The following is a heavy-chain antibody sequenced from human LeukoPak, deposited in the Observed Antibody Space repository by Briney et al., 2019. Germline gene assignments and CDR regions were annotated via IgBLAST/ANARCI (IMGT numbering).Heavy chain of an antibody. CDR1: GYSFTSYW. D-gene: IGHD3-3*01. Sequence: GESLKISCKGSGYSFTSYWIGWVRQMPGKALEWMGIIYPGDSDTRYSPSFQGQVTISADKSISTAYLQWSSLKASDTAMYYCARPHDFWSGYYSYWGQGTLVTVSS. V-gene: IGHV5-51*01. J-gene: IGHJ4*02. CDR2: IYPGDSDT. CDR3: ARPHDFWSGYYSY.